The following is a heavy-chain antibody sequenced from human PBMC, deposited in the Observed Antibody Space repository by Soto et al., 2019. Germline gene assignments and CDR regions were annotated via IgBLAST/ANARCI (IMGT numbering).Heavy chain of an antibody. Sequence: SETLSLTCTVSGGSMSSYYWTWIRQPAGKGLEWIGRVYSSGGTHYNPSLKSRVTISLDTSKNQFSLRLLSVTGADTAVYYCARGQRFSDWFDPWGQGTLVTVSS. CDR2: VYSSGGT. CDR1: GGSMSSYY. V-gene: IGHV4-4*07. CDR3: ARGQRFSDWFDP. D-gene: IGHD3-3*01. J-gene: IGHJ5*02.